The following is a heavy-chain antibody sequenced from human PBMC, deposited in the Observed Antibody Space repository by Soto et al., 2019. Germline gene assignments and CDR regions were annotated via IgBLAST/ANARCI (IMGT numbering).Heavy chain of an antibody. Sequence: LRLSCAASGFTFSNAWISWVRQAPGKGLEWVGRIKSKTDGGTTDYAAPVKGRFTISRDDSKNTLYLQMNSMKTEDTAVYYCTTAGYSSGWSEDYWGQGPLVTVS. CDR3: TTAGYSSGWSEDY. CDR1: GFTFSNAW. V-gene: IGHV3-15*01. J-gene: IGHJ4*02. CDR2: IKSKTDGGTT. D-gene: IGHD6-19*01.